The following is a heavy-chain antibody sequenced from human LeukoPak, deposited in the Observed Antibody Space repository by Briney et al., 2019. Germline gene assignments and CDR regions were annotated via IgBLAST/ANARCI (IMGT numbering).Heavy chain of an antibody. V-gene: IGHV1-2*02. CDR1: GYTFTGYY. J-gene: IGHJ4*02. CDR2: INPNSGGT. D-gene: IGHD1-1*01. Sequence: ASVKVSCKASGYTFTGYYMHWVRQAPGQGLEWMGWINPNSGGTNYAQKFQGRVTMTRDTSISTAYMELSRLRPDDTAVYYCARDLMGTADHFDYWGQGTLVTVSS. CDR3: ARDLMGTADHFDY.